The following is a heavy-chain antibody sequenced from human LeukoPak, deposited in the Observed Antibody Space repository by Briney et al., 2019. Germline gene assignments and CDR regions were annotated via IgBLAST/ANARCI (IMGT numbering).Heavy chain of an antibody. V-gene: IGHV4-39*01. J-gene: IGHJ5*02. D-gene: IGHD6-19*01. CDR2: IYYSGST. Sequence: SGTLSLTCTVSGGSVSSSSYYWGWIRQPPGKGLEWIGSIYYSGSTYYNPSLKSRVTISVDTSKNQFSLKLSSVTAADTAVYYCARRQPSSGWYGGGTNWFDPWGQGTLVTVSS. CDR1: GGSVSSSSYY. CDR3: ARRQPSSGWYGGGTNWFDP.